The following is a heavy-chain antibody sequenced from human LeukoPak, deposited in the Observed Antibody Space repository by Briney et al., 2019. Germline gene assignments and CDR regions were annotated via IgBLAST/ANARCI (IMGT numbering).Heavy chain of an antibody. D-gene: IGHD3-10*01. V-gene: IGHV4-34*01. Sequence: PSETLSLTCAVYGGSFSGYYWSWIRQPPGKGLEWIGYIYYSGSTYYNPSLKSRVTISVDTSKNQFSLKLSSVTAADTAVYYCARLNYYGSGSYRYYFDYWGQGTLVTVSS. CDR1: GGSFSGYY. CDR3: ARLNYYGSGSYRYYFDY. J-gene: IGHJ4*02. CDR2: IYYSGST.